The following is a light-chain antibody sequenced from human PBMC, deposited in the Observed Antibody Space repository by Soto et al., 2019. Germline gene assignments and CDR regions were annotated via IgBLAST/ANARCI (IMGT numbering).Light chain of an antibody. CDR3: SSYTSSSSDV. Sequence: QSALTQPAAVSGSPGQSITISCSGTSDDVGGYNYVSWYQQHPGKAPKLMISEVTDRPSGVSNRFSGSKSGNTASLTISGLQAEDEADYYCSSYTSSSSDVFGTGTKVTVL. V-gene: IGLV2-14*01. CDR1: SDDVGGYNY. CDR2: EVT. J-gene: IGLJ1*01.